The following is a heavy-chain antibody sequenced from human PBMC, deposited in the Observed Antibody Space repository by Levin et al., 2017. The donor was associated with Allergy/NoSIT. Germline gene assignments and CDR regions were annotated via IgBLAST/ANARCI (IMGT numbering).Heavy chain of an antibody. J-gene: IGHJ5*02. Sequence: SETLSFTCSVSGASISSGSYHWSWIRQPAGKGLEWIGRIDTGGTAYNPSLRSRVTISLDTSKNQFSLNLNSVTAADTAVYYCATYAGGRGGSGSWGQGTLVTVSS. D-gene: IGHD6-19*01. CDR3: ATYAGGRGGSGS. CDR2: IDTGGT. V-gene: IGHV4-61*02. CDR1: GASISSGSYH.